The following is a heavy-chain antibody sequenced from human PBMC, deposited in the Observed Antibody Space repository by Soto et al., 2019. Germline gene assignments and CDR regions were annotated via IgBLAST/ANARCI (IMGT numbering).Heavy chain of an antibody. D-gene: IGHD1-26*01. Sequence: GASVKVSCKASGGTFRSYSISWVLQAPGQGLEWMGGIIPIFGTANYAQKFQGRVTITADKSTSTAYMELSSLRSEDTAVYYCARKGELLHFDYWGQGTLVTVSS. J-gene: IGHJ4*02. CDR3: ARKGELLHFDY. CDR1: GGTFRSYS. CDR2: IIPIFGTA. V-gene: IGHV1-69*06.